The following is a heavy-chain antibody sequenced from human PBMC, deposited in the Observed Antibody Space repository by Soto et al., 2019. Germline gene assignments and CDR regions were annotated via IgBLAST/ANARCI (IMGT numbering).Heavy chain of an antibody. J-gene: IGHJ6*02. D-gene: IGHD2-2*01. CDR1: GATCRSYV. Sequence: SPVKVSCRAAGATCRSYVISCVRQAPGQGLEWMGGIIPIFGTANYAQKFQGRVTITADESTSTAYMELSSLRSEDTAVYYCAKDPRVPAAIFPREPPPWVYYGLGVRGQGTTVTVSS. CDR2: IIPIFGTA. V-gene: IGHV1-69*13. CDR3: AKDPRVPAAIFPREPPPWVYYGLGV.